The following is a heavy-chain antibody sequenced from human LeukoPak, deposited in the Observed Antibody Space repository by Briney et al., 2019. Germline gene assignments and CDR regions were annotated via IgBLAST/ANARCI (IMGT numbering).Heavy chain of an antibody. CDR2: INPSGGST. D-gene: IGHD3-22*01. V-gene: IGHV1-46*01. Sequence: GASVEVSCKASGYTFTSYYMHWVRQAPGQGLEWMGIINPSGGSTSYAQKFQGRVTMTRDTSTSTVYMELSSLRSEDTAVYYCARDAGSYYDSSGYYYPEGFQNWGQGTLVTVSS. CDR1: GYTFTSYY. J-gene: IGHJ1*01. CDR3: ARDAGSYYDSSGYYYPEGFQN.